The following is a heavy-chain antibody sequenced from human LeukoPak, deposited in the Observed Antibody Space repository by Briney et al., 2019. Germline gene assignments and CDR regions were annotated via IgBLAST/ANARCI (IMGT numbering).Heavy chain of an antibody. CDR3: ARSVAQQLVH. V-gene: IGHV4-34*01. CDR2: INHSGST. CDR1: GGSFSGYY. J-gene: IGHJ5*02. D-gene: IGHD6-13*01. Sequence: PSETLSLTCAVYGGSFSGYYWSWIRQPPGKGLEWIGEINHSGSTNYNPSLKSRVTISVDTSKNQFSLKLSSVTAADTAVYYCARSVAQQLVHWGQGTLGTVSS.